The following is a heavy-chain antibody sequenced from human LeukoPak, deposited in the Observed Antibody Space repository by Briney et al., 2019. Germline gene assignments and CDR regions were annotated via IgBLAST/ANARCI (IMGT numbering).Heavy chain of an antibody. CDR1: GYTFTGYY. D-gene: IGHD3-9*01. J-gene: IGHJ6*02. CDR2: INPNSGGT. CDR3: ARDAKVGRYDDILTGSAYYYYGMDV. V-gene: IGHV1-2*02. Sequence: GASVEVSCKASGYTFTGYYMHWVRQAPGQGLEWMGWINPNSGGTNYAQKFQGRVTMTRDTSISTAYMELSRLRSDDTAVYYCARDAKVGRYDDILTGSAYYYYGMDVWGQGTTVTVSS.